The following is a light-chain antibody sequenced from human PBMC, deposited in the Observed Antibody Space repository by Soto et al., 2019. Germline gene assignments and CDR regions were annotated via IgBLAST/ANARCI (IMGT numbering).Light chain of an antibody. CDR2: AAS. CDR3: QKYNSAPWK. J-gene: IGKJ1*01. CDR1: QGISNY. Sequence: DIQMTQSQSSLSASVVDRFTITCLASQGISNYLAWYQQKPGKVPKLLIYAASTLQSGVPSRFSGSGSGTDFTLTISSLQPEDVATYYCQKYNSAPWKCGQGNKVDIK. V-gene: IGKV1-27*01.